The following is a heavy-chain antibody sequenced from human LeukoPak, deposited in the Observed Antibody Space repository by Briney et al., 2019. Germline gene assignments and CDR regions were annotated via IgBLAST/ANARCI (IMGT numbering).Heavy chain of an antibody. D-gene: IGHD4-17*01. CDR2: ISYDGSNK. CDR3: AGSGYGDRPTQYYFDY. CDR1: GFTFSSYA. J-gene: IGHJ4*02. Sequence: GGSLRLSCAASGFTFSSYAMHWVRQAPGKGLEWVAVISYDGSNKYYADSVKGRFTISRDNSKNTLYLQMNSLRAEDTAVYYCAGSGYGDRPTQYYFDYWGQGTLVTVSS. V-gene: IGHV3-30-3*01.